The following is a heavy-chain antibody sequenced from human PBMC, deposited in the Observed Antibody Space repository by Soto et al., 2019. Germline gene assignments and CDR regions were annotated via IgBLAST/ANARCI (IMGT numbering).Heavy chain of an antibody. V-gene: IGHV1-46*03. D-gene: IGHD3-9*01. CDR2: INPSGGST. CDR1: GYTFTSYY. J-gene: IGHJ4*02. Sequence: ASVKVSCKASGYTFTSYYMHWVRQAPGQGLEWMGIINPSGGSTSYAQKFQGRVTMTRDTSTSTVYMELSSLSSEDTAVYYCARGHVLRYFDWLLETPPFDYWGQGTLVTVSS. CDR3: ARGHVLRYFDWLLETPPFDY.